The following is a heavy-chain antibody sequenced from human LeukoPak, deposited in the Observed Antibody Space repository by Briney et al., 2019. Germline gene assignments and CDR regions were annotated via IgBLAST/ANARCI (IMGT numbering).Heavy chain of an antibody. CDR2: INPNSGGT. Sequence: ASVKVSCKASGYTFTGYYMHCVRQAPGQGLEWIGWINPNSGGTNYAQKFQGRVTMTRDTSISTAYMELSRLRSDDTAVYYCARDRGYGDPYYFDYWGQGTLVTVSS. D-gene: IGHD4-17*01. J-gene: IGHJ4*02. CDR3: ARDRGYGDPYYFDY. V-gene: IGHV1-2*02. CDR1: GYTFTGYY.